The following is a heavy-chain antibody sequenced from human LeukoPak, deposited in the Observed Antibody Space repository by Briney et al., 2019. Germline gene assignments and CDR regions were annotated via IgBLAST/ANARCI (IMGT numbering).Heavy chain of an antibody. Sequence: SETLSLTCTVSGGSISSYYWSWIRQPAGNGLEWIGRIYTSGSTNYNPSLKSRVTMSVDTSKNQFSLKLSSVTAADTAVYYCARDRDSYGPYYYYYYYMDVWGKGTTVTVSS. CDR1: GGSISSYY. D-gene: IGHD5-18*01. J-gene: IGHJ6*03. CDR2: IYTSGST. CDR3: ARDRDSYGPYYYYYYYMDV. V-gene: IGHV4-4*07.